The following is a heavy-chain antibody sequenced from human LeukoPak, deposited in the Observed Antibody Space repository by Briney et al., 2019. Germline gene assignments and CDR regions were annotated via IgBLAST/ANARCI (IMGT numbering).Heavy chain of an antibody. D-gene: IGHD3-10*01. Sequence: ETLSLTCTVSGGSISSYYWSWVRQAPGKGLEWVGRIKSKTDGGTTDYAAPVKGRFTISRDDSKNTLYLQMNSLKTEDTALYYCTTDSTGSFDYWGQGTLVTVSS. CDR3: TTDSTGSFDY. CDR1: GGSISSYY. J-gene: IGHJ4*02. CDR2: IKSKTDGGTT. V-gene: IGHV3-15*01.